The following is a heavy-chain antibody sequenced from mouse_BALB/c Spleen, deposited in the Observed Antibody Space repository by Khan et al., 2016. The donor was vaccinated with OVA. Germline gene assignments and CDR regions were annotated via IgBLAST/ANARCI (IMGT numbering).Heavy chain of an antibody. CDR1: GDSITSGF. V-gene: IGHV3-8*02. CDR3: ARSYGSWAMDY. J-gene: IGHJ4*01. CDR2: VTYSGNT. Sequence: VQLKESGPGLVKPSQTLSLTCSVTGDSITSGFWNWIRKFPGNKFEYMGYVTYSGNTYYNPSLKSRISITRDTSKSQYYLQLNSVTTEDTATYFCARSYGSWAMDYWGQGTSVTVSS. D-gene: IGHD1-1*01.